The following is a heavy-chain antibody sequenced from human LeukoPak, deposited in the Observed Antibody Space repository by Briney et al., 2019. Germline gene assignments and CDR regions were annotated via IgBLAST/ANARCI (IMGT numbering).Heavy chain of an antibody. CDR3: ARGWGGYCSGGSCYSLGYYYYMDV. CDR2: INHSGST. V-gene: IGHV4-34*01. D-gene: IGHD2-15*01. CDR1: GGSISSYY. Sequence: SETLSLTCTVSGGSISSYYWSWVRQPPGKGLEWIGEINHSGSTNYNPSLTSRVTISVDTSKNQFSLKLSSVTAADTAVYYCARGWGGYCSGGSCYSLGYYYYMDVWGKGTTVTVSS. J-gene: IGHJ6*03.